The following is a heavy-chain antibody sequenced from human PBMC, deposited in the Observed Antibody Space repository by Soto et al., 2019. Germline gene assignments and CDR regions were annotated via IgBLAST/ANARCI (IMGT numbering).Heavy chain of an antibody. V-gene: IGHV1-69*13. CDR3: ARDMGSGSYYYYYGMDV. D-gene: IGHD1-26*01. Sequence: VKVSSKASGGTFSSYASSWLRQAPGQGLEWMGGIIPIFGTANYAQKFQGRVTITADESTSTAYMELSSLRSEDTAVYYCARDMGSGSYYYYYGMDVWGQGTTVTVSS. CDR1: GGTFSSYA. CDR2: IIPIFGTA. J-gene: IGHJ6*02.